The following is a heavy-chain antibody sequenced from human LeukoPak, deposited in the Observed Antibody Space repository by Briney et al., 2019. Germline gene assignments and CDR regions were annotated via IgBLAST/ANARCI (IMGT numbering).Heavy chain of an antibody. CDR1: GSSISSYY. V-gene: IGHV4-4*07. J-gene: IGHJ6*02. D-gene: IGHD6-6*01. CDR3: ARDLGYSSSPDYYYYGMDV. CDR2: IYTSGST. Sequence: PSETLSLTCTVSGSSISSYYWSWIRQPAGKGLEWIGRIYTSGSTNYNPSLKSRVTMSVDTSKNQFSLKLSSVTAADTAVYYCARDLGYSSSPDYYYYGMDVWGQGTTVTVSS.